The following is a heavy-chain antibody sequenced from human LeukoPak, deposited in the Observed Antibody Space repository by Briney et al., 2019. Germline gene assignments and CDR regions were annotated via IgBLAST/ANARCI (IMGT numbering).Heavy chain of an antibody. D-gene: IGHD1-26*01. CDR2: ISGSGGST. Sequence: GGSLRLSCAASGFTFSSYAMSWVRQAPGKGLEWVSAISGSGGSTYYADSVKGRFTISRGNSKNTLYLQMNSLRAEDTAVYYCAKVPYSGSYYGSLGYWGQGTLVTVSS. J-gene: IGHJ4*02. CDR3: AKVPYSGSYYGSLGY. CDR1: GFTFSSYA. V-gene: IGHV3-23*01.